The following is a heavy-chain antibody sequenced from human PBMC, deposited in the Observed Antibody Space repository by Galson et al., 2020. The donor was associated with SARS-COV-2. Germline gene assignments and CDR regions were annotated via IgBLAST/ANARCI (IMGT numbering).Heavy chain of an antibody. CDR3: SRAAVAGPFDY. CDR1: GGSISSHY. Sequence: SETLSLTCTVSGGSISSHYWSWIRQSQGKGMEWNGCIYNSANTDYNHSLKSQVTISIDTSKNQFSLKVSSVTAADTAVYYCSRAAVAGPFDYWGQGTLVTVSS. J-gene: IGHJ4*02. CDR2: IYNSANT. D-gene: IGHD6-19*01. V-gene: IGHV4-59*11.